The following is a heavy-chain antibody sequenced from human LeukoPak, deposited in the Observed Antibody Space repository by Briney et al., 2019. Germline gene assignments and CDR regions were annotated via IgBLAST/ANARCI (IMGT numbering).Heavy chain of an antibody. J-gene: IGHJ4*02. CDR3: SSQPGDCGGDCWEPFDY. Sequence: PSETLSLTCTVSGGSISSYYWSWIRQPPGKGLEWIGYIYYSGSTNYNPSLKSRVTISVDTSKNQFSLKLSSVTAADTAVYYCSSQPGDCGGDCWEPFDYWGQGTLVTVSS. CDR1: GGSISSYY. V-gene: IGHV4-59*01. CDR2: IYYSGST. D-gene: IGHD2-21*02.